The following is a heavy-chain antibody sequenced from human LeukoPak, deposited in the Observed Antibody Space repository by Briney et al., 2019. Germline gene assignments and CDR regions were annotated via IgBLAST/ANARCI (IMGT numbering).Heavy chain of an antibody. CDR1: GGTFSSYA. CDR3: ARDRNSYGSPDAFDI. J-gene: IGHJ3*02. CDR2: IIPILGIA. D-gene: IGHD5-18*01. Sequence: SVKVSCKASGGTFSSYAISWVRQAPGQGLEWMGRIIPILGIANYAQKFQGRVTITADKSTSTAYMELSSLRSEDTAVYYCARDRNSYGSPDAFDIWGQGTMVTVSS. V-gene: IGHV1-69*04.